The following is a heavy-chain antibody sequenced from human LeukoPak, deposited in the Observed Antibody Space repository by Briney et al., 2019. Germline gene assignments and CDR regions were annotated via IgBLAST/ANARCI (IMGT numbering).Heavy chain of an antibody. Sequence: GGSLRLSCAASGFTFSSYAMSWVRQAPGKGLEWVSAISGSGGSTYYADSVKGRFTISRDNSKNTLYLQINSLRAEDTAVYYCAKDAGVVVAATSFGYWGQGTLVTVSS. CDR3: AKDAGVVVAATSFGY. CDR1: GFTFSSYA. D-gene: IGHD2-15*01. V-gene: IGHV3-23*01. J-gene: IGHJ4*02. CDR2: ISGSGGST.